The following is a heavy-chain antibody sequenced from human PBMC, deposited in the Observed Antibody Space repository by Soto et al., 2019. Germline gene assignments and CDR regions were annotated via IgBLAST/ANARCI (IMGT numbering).Heavy chain of an antibody. CDR1: GFTFSDYY. D-gene: IGHD6-13*01. V-gene: IGHV3-11*03. Sequence: PGGSLRLSCAASGFTFSDYYMSWIRQAPGKGLEWVSYISSSSSYTNYADSVKGRFTISRDNAKNSLYLQMDSLRAEDTALYYCARTIAAAGGRRYFDLWGRGTLVTVSS. J-gene: IGHJ2*01. CDR3: ARTIAAAGGRRYFDL. CDR2: ISSSSSYT.